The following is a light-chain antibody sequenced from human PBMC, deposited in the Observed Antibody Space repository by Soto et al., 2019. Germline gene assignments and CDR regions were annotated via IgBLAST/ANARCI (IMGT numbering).Light chain of an antibody. CDR1: QSISSW. V-gene: IGKV1-5*01. CDR2: DAS. CDR3: QQYSTYTPRT. J-gene: IGKJ1*01. Sequence: DIQMTQSPSTLSASVGDRVTITCRASQSISSWLAWYQQKPGKAPKLLIYDASSLESGVPSRFSGSGSGTEFTLTISSLQPDDFANYYCQQYSTYTPRTFGQGTKVDIK.